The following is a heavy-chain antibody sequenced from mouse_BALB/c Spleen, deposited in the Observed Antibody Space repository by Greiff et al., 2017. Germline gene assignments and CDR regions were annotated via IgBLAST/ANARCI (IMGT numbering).Heavy chain of an antibody. D-gene: IGHD2-14*01. CDR3: ANRYGYWYFDV. CDR2: ISYSGST. J-gene: IGHJ1*01. Sequence: EVKVEESGPGLVKPSQSLSLTCTVTGYSITSDYAWNWIRQFPGNKLEWMGYISYSGSTSYNPSLKSRISITRDTSKNQFFLQLNSVTTEDTATYYCANRYGYWYFDVWGAGTTVTVSS. CDR1: GYSITSDYA. V-gene: IGHV3-2*02.